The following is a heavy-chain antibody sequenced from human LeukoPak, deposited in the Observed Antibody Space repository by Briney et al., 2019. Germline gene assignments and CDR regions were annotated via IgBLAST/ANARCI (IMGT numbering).Heavy chain of an antibody. CDR2: IYYSGST. J-gene: IGHJ5*02. Sequence: SQTLSLTCTVSGGSISSGGYYWSWIRQHPGKGLEWIGYIYYSGSTYYNPSLKSRVTISVDTSKNQFSLKLSSVTAADTAVYYCARWSYCGGDCYWDSNWFDPWGQGTLVTVSS. V-gene: IGHV4-31*03. CDR1: GGSISSGGYY. CDR3: ARWSYCGGDCYWDSNWFDP. D-gene: IGHD2-21*02.